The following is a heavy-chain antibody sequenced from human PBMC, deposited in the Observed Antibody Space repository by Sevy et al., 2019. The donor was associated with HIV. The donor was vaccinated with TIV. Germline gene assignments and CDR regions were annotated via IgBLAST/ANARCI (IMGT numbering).Heavy chain of an antibody. CDR2: MNPNSGNT. CDR3: AGVYFTNGVCSVSESYYYYYYGIDV. CDR1: GYTFTSYD. V-gene: IGHV1-8*02. Sequence: ASVKVSCKASGYTFTSYDINWVRQATGQGLEWMGWMNPNSGNTGYAQKFQGRVTMTRNTSLGTAYMEVSSLGSEDSAVCYCAGVYFTNGVCSVSESYYYYYYGIDVWGQGTTVTVSS. J-gene: IGHJ6*02. D-gene: IGHD2-8*01.